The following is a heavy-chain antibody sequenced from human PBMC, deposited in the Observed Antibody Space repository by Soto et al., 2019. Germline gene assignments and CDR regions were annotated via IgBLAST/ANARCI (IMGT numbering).Heavy chain of an antibody. Sequence: SETLSLTCTVSGGSISSYYWSWIRQPPGKGLEWIGYIYYSGSTNYNPSLKSRVTISVDTSKNQFSLKLSSVTAADTAVYYCARSYRYCSSTSCYLSGGYYYYYMDVWGKGTTVTVSS. J-gene: IGHJ6*03. CDR1: GGSISSYY. D-gene: IGHD2-2*01. CDR3: ARSYRYCSSTSCYLSGGYYYYYMDV. V-gene: IGHV4-59*01. CDR2: IYYSGST.